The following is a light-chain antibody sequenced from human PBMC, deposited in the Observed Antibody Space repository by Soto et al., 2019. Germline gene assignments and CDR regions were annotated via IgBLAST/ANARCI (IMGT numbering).Light chain of an antibody. Sequence: QLTQSPSSLSASVGDRVTITCRASQDISRYLAWQQQRAGKAPKLLIYGAYKLQSGVPSRFSGSGSGTEFTLTISSLQSEDFATYHCQQLQRTPFTCGRGTTVDV. V-gene: IGKV1-9*01. CDR1: QDISRY. CDR3: QQLQRTPFT. CDR2: GAY. J-gene: IGKJ3*01.